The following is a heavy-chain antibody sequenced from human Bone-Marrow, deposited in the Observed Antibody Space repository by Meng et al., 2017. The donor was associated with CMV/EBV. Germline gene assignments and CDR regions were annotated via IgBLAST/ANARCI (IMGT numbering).Heavy chain of an antibody. CDR1: GGSISSYY. V-gene: IGHV4-59*01. CDR3: AREIAAGANWFDP. CDR2: IYYSGST. J-gene: IGHJ5*02. Sequence: SETLSLTCTVSGGSISSYYWSWIQQPPGKGLEWIGYIYYSGSTNYNPSLKSRVTISVDTSKNQFSLKLSSVTAADTAVYYCAREIAAGANWFDPWGQGTLVTVSS. D-gene: IGHD6-13*01.